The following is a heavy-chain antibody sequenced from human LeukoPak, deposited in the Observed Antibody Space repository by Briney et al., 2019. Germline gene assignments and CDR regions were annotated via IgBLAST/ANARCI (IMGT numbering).Heavy chain of an antibody. D-gene: IGHD6-13*01. V-gene: IGHV4-34*01. CDR1: GGSFSGYY. Sequence: SETLSLTCAVYGGSFSGYYWSWIRQPPGKGLEWIGEINHSGSTNYNPPLKSRVTISVDTSKNQFSLKLSSVTAADTAVYYCARQTSSWYLYYFDYWGQGTLVTVSS. J-gene: IGHJ4*02. CDR2: INHSGST. CDR3: ARQTSSWYLYYFDY.